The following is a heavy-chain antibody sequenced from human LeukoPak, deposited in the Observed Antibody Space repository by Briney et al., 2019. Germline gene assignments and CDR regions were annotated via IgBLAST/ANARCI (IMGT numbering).Heavy chain of an antibody. J-gene: IGHJ4*02. CDR1: GGSFSGYY. D-gene: IGHD3-22*01. CDR3: ARGPILESSGPTPHFDY. V-gene: IGHV4-34*01. Sequence: SETLSLTCAVYGGSFSGYYWSWIRQPPGKGLEWIGEINHSGSTNYNPSLKSRVTISVDTSKNQFSLKLSPVTAADTAVYYCARGPILESSGPTPHFDYWGQGTLVTVSS. CDR2: INHSGST.